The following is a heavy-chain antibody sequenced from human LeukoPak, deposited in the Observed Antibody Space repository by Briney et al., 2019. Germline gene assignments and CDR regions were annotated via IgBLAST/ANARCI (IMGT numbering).Heavy chain of an antibody. CDR2: IWYDGSTK. V-gene: IGHV3-33*08. CDR3: ARSTTVTLQSFDY. D-gene: IGHD4-17*01. CDR1: GFTFNTYA. J-gene: IGHJ4*02. Sequence: QPGGSLRLSCAASGFTFNTYAMSWVRQAPGKGLEWVAVIWYDGSTKYYADSVRGRFSISRDNSKNTLYLQMDSLRAEDTAVYYCARSTTVTLQSFDYWGQGTLVTVSS.